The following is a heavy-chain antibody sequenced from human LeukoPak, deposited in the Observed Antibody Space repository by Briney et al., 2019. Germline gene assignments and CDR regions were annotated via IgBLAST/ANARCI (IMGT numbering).Heavy chain of an antibody. D-gene: IGHD5-18*01. V-gene: IGHV3-7*01. J-gene: IGHJ4*02. CDR2: IKQDGSEK. CDR3: ARVRDQGYSYGYYFDY. Sequence: GGSLRLSCAASGFTFSSYWMSWVRQAPGKGLEWVANIKQDGSEKYYVDSVKGRFTISRDNAKNSLYLQMNSLRAEDTAVYYCARVRDQGYSYGYYFDYWGQGTLVTVSS. CDR1: GFTFSSYW.